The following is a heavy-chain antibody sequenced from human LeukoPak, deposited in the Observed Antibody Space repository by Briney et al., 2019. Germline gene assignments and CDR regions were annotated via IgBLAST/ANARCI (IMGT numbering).Heavy chain of an antibody. Sequence: SETLSLTCTVSGASINTYYWSWIRQPPGKGLWWIGYIYYSGTTSYNPSLKTRVTISIDTSKNQFSLKLSSVTAADTAVYYCARVLRPMASQYYFVYWGQGTLVTVSS. V-gene: IGHV4-59*01. D-gene: IGHD3-10*01. CDR2: IYYSGTT. J-gene: IGHJ4*02. CDR1: GASINTYY. CDR3: ARVLRPMASQYYFVY.